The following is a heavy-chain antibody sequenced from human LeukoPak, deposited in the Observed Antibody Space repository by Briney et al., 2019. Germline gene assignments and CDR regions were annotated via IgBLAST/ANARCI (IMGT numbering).Heavy chain of an antibody. D-gene: IGHD4-17*01. V-gene: IGHV3-74*01. Sequence: GGSLRLSCAASGFTFTSYWMHWVRQAPGKGLVWVSRVNSDGGSTTYADSVKGRFTISRDNAKNTLYLQMNSLRAEDTAVYYCASRNMTTVSPWGQGTLVTVSS. CDR2: VNSDGGST. CDR3: ASRNMTTVSP. CDR1: GFTFTSYW. J-gene: IGHJ5*02.